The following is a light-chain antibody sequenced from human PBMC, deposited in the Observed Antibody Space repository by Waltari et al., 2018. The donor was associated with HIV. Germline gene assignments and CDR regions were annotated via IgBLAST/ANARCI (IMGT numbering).Light chain of an antibody. Sequence: QSVLTQAPSASGTPGQKVTISCSGSSSNIGTNTVNWYQQFPGTAPKLLIYSNKQRPSGVPDRFSGSKSGTAASLAISGLRSEDEAEYHCATWDDSLSGPVFGGGTQLTVL. CDR3: ATWDDSLSGPV. CDR2: SNK. V-gene: IGLV1-44*01. J-gene: IGLJ2*01. CDR1: SSNIGTNT.